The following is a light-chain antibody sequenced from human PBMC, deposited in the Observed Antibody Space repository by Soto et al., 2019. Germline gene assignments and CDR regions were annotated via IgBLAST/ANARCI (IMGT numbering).Light chain of an antibody. Sequence: QSALTQPPSASGSPGQSVTLSFTGTSTDIGGYNFVSWYQQQPGKAPTLLIYEVYKRPSGVPDRFSGSKSGNTASLTVSGLQAEDEADYYCTSFALSEDPCVVFGGGTKLTVL. J-gene: IGLJ2*01. V-gene: IGLV2-8*01. CDR3: TSFALSEDPCVV. CDR2: EVY. CDR1: STDIGGYNF.